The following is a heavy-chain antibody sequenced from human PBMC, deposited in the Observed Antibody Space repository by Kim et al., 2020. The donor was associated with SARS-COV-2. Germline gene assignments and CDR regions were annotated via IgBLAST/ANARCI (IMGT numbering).Heavy chain of an antibody. Sequence: ASVKVSCKASGYTFTSYAMHWVRQAPGQRLEWMGWINAGNGNTKYSQKFQGRVTITRDTSASTAYMELSSLRSEDTAVYYCASNSDDSGYDLYYYGMDVWGQGTTVTVSS. CDR1: GYTFTSYA. J-gene: IGHJ6*02. D-gene: IGHD5-12*01. CDR3: ASNSDDSGYDLYYYGMDV. V-gene: IGHV1-3*01. CDR2: INAGNGNT.